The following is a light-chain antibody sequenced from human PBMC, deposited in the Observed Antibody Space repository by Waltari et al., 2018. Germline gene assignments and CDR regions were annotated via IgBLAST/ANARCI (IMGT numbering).Light chain of an antibody. CDR2: GST. CDR1: QGISYY. CDR3: HQYNSYPPT. J-gene: IGKJ4*01. Sequence: DIQLTQSPSSLSASVGDSVTITCRASQGISYYVAWFQLKPGRAPKPRIFGSTTVLSGVPSRVRGSGSGTYFTLTISDLQPDDFATYSCHQYNSYPPTFGGGTNV. V-gene: IGKV1-16*01.